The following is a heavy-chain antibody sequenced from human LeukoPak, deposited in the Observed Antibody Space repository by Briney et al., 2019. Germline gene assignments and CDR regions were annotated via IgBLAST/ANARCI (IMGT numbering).Heavy chain of an antibody. CDR3: AVSYYYDSSGLDY. J-gene: IGHJ4*02. V-gene: IGHV1-18*04. D-gene: IGHD3-22*01. CDR2: ISAYNGNT. Sequence: ASVKVSCKASGYTFTSYYMHWVRQAPAQGLEWMGWISAYNGNTNYAQKLQGRVTMTTDTSTSTAYMELRSLRSDDTAVYYCAVSYYYDSSGLDYWGQGTLVTVSS. CDR1: GYTFTSYY.